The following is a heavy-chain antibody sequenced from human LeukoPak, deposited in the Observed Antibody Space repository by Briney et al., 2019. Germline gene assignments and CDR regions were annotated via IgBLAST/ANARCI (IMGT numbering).Heavy chain of an antibody. CDR3: ARVFDYGEGMDV. D-gene: IGHD4-17*01. CDR1: GGSISSHY. Sequence: SETLSLTCTVSGGSISSHYWSWIRQPPGKGLEWIGYIYYGGSTNYNPSLKSRVTISVDTSKNQFSLKLSSVTAADTAVYYCARVFDYGEGMDVWGKGTTVTVSS. J-gene: IGHJ6*03. V-gene: IGHV4-59*11. CDR2: IYYGGST.